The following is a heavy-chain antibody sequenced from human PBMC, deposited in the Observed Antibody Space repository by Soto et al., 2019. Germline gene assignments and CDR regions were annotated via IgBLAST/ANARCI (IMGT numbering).Heavy chain of an antibody. J-gene: IGHJ4*02. CDR1: GYTFTGYA. CDR2: INAGNGNT. CDR3: ARAVAVAADFDY. D-gene: IGHD6-19*01. Sequence: QVQLVQSGAEEKKPGASVKVSCKASGYTFTGYAMXWVRXXXXXXIEWMGWINAGNGNTKYSQKFQGRVTITRDTSASTXYMEXXXLRSEDXAVYYCARAVAVAADFDYWGQGTLVTVSS. V-gene: IGHV1-3*05.